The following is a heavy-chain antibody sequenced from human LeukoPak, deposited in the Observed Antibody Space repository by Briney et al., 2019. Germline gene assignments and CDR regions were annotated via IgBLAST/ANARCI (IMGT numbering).Heavy chain of an antibody. D-gene: IGHD2-2*01. J-gene: IGHJ4*02. CDR1: GNYW. CDR3: VSFYETY. Sequence: GGSLRLSCAASGNYWMHWVRQAPGKGLVWVSHINSDGSWTSYADSVKGRFTISKDNANNTVYLQMNNLRAEDTAVYYCVSFYETYWGRGTLVTVSS. V-gene: IGHV3-74*01. CDR2: INSDGSWT.